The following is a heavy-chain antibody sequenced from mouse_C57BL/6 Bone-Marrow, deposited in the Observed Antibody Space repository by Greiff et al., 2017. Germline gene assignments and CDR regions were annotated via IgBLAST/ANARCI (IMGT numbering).Heavy chain of an antibody. Sequence: EVKLMESGAELVKPGASVKLSCTASGFNIKDYYMHWVKQRTEQGLEWIGRIDPEDGETKYAPKFQGKATITADTSSNTAYLQLSSLTSEDTAVYYCARPIYDGYYVWWYFDVWGTGTTVTVSS. CDR1: GFNIKDYY. CDR2: IDPEDGET. D-gene: IGHD2-3*01. V-gene: IGHV14-2*01. CDR3: ARPIYDGYYVWWYFDV. J-gene: IGHJ1*03.